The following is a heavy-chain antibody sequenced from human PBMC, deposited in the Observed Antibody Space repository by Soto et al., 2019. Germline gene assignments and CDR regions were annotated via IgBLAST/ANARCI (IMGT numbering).Heavy chain of an antibody. CDR1: GGSISSLYW. CDR2: VHHSGST. D-gene: IGHD3-22*01. CDR3: ARRDYYDSTGYYTY. Sequence: ASETPSLTCAVSGGSISSLYWWSWVRQPPGKGLEWIGEVHHSGSTNYNPSLKSRVTISVDKSKNQFSLKLSSVTAADTAMYYCARRDYYDSTGYYTYWGQGALVTVSS. V-gene: IGHV4-4*02. J-gene: IGHJ4*02.